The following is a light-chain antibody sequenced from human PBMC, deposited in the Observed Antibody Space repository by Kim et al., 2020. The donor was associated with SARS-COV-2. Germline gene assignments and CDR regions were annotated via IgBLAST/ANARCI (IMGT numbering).Light chain of an antibody. CDR3: QSYYNSLGYWV. V-gene: IGLV1-40*01. CDR1: VAKIVAGND. J-gene: IGLJ3*02. Sequence: QPVTTVSTASVAKIVAGNDVHSYQVAPQTAPKLLCQANVNRSTGVPDRISGSKAGTSASLSINGLQAEDEADYYCQSYYNSLGYWVFGGGTKLTVL. CDR2: ANV.